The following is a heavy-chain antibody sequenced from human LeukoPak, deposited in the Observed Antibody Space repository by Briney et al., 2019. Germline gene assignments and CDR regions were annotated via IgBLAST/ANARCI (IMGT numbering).Heavy chain of an antibody. Sequence: SETLSLTCTVSGYSISSGFYWGWIRQPPGKGLEWIGNIYHSGSTYYNPSLKSRVTISVDMPKNQFSLKLSSVTAADTAVYYCARDLGYCSSTSCLGEGYWGQGTLVTVSS. J-gene: IGHJ4*02. D-gene: IGHD2-2*01. CDR3: ARDLGYCSSTSCLGEGY. CDR1: GYSISSGFY. CDR2: IYHSGST. V-gene: IGHV4-38-2*02.